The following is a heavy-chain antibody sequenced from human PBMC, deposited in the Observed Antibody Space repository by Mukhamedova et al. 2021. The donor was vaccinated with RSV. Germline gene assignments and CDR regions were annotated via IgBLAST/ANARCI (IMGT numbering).Heavy chain of an antibody. D-gene: IGHD5-24*01. J-gene: IGHJ2*01. Sequence: GQGLEWMGGIIPIFGTANYAQKFQGRVTITADESTSTAYMELSSLRSEDTAVYYCARGPGDGYNSPLGNWYFDLWGRGTLVTVSS. CDR2: IIPIFGTA. V-gene: IGHV1-69*01. CDR3: ARGPGDGYNSPLGNWYFDL.